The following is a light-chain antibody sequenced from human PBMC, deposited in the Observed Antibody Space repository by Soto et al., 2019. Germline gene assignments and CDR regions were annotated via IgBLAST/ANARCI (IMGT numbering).Light chain of an antibody. V-gene: IGKV1-39*01. CDR2: AAS. CDR3: QQSYSSPVT. CDR1: QSISSY. J-gene: IGKJ2*01. Sequence: DIQMTQSPSSLSASVGDRVTITCRASQSISSYLNWYQQKPGKAPKLLIYAASSVQSGVPSRFSGSGSGTEFTLTISSLQPEDFATYYCQQSYSSPVTFGQGTKLEIK.